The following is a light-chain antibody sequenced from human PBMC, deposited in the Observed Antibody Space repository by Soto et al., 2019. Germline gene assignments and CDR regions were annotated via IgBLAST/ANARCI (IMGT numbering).Light chain of an antibody. CDR2: DAS. J-gene: IGKJ1*01. Sequence: THSPSTLSATVGDRVTIACRASQSVSSDLAWYQQRPGQAPRLLIHDASTRATGIPDRFSGSGSGTDFTLTISRLEPEDFAVYYCQQYGSSGTFGQGTKVDIK. CDR3: QQYGSSGT. CDR1: QSVSSD. V-gene: IGKV3-20*01.